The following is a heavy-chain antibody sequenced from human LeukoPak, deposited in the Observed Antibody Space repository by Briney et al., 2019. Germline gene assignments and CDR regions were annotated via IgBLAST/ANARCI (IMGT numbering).Heavy chain of an antibody. D-gene: IGHD6-6*01. V-gene: IGHV4-59*08. CDR1: GGSISSYY. CDR2: IYYSGST. J-gene: IGHJ5*02. CDR3: ARQGSSSGWFDP. Sequence: SETLSLTCTVSGGSISSYYWSWIRQPPGKGLEWVGYIYYSGSTNYNPSLKSGVTISVDTSKNQFSLKLSSVTAADTAVYCCARQGSSSGWFDPWGQGTLVTVSS.